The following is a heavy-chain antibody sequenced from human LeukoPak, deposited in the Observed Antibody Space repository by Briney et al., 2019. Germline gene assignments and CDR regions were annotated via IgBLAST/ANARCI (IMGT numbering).Heavy chain of an antibody. Sequence: PGGSLRLSCAASGFTFSSYGMHWVRPAPGKGVEWVAVIWDDGSNKYYADSVKGRFTISIDNSKNTLYLQMNSLRAEDTAVYYCARDPYCSGGSCYSFTFDYWGQGTLVTVSS. D-gene: IGHD2-15*01. J-gene: IGHJ4*02. CDR3: ARDPYCSGGSCYSFTFDY. CDR2: IWDDGSNK. V-gene: IGHV3-33*01. CDR1: GFTFSSYG.